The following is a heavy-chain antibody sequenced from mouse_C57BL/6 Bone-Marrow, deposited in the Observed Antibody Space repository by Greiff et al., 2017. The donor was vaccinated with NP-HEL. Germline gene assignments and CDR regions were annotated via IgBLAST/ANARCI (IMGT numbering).Heavy chain of an antibody. V-gene: IGHV3-6*01. CDR1: GYSITSGYY. Sequence: EVKLQESGPGLVKPSQSLSLTCSVTGYSITSGYYWNWIRQFPGNQLEWMGYISYDGSNNYNPSLKNRISITRDTSKNQFFLKLNSVTTEDTATYYCARRVYSMDYWGQGTSVTVSS. CDR2: ISYDGSN. J-gene: IGHJ4*01. CDR3: ARRVYSMDY. D-gene: IGHD1-1*01.